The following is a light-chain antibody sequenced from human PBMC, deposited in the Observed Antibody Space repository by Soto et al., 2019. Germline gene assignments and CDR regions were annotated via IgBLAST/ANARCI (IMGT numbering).Light chain of an antibody. CDR1: SSTVGGFNV. CDR2: EGI. CDR3: CSYVGATTYV. V-gene: IGLV2-23*01. J-gene: IGLJ1*01. Sequence: QSVLTQTASVSGSPGQSITISCTGTSSTVGGFNVVSWYQQHPGKAPKVIIYEGIKRPSGVSNRFSGSNSGSTASLTISGLQAEDEADYYCCSYVGATTYVFGTGTKLTVL.